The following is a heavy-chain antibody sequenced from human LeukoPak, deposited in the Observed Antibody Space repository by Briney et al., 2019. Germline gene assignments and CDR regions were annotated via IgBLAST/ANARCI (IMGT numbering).Heavy chain of an antibody. J-gene: IGHJ6*03. D-gene: IGHD3-10*01. CDR3: ARLLWFGETDMDV. Sequence: GGSLRLSCAASGFTVSSNYMSWVRQAPGKGLEWVSVIYSGGSTYYADSVKGRFTISRDNSKNTLYLQMNSLRAEDTAVYYCARLLWFGETDMDVWGKGTTVTISS. CDR1: GFTVSSNY. CDR2: IYSGGST. V-gene: IGHV3-53*01.